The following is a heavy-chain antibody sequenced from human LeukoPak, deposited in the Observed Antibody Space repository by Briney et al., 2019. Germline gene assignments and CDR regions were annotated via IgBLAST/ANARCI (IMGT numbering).Heavy chain of an antibody. CDR1: GGSISSGGYY. CDR2: IYYSGST. CDR3: ARDRLSAGKFRHDAFDI. V-gene: IGHV4-30-4*08. D-gene: IGHD3-10*01. Sequence: SETLSLTCTVSGGSISSGGYYWSWIRQHPGKGLEWIGYIYYSGSTYYNPSLKSRVTISVDTPKNQFSLKLSSVTAADTAVYYCARDRLSAGKFRHDAFDIWGQGTMVTVSS. J-gene: IGHJ3*02.